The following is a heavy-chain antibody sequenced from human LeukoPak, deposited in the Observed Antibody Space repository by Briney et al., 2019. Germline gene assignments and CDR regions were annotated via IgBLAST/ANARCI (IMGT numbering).Heavy chain of an antibody. CDR2: ISGSGGST. V-gene: IGHV3-23*01. D-gene: IGHD6-19*01. CDR1: GFTFSSHA. CDR3: AKTRSSGWYWGDFDY. Sequence: GGSLRLSCGASGFTFSSHAMSWVRQAPGKGLEWVSAISGSGGSTYYADSVKGRFTISRDNSKNTLYLQMNSLRAEDTAVYYCAKTRSSGWYWGDFDYWGQGTLVTVSS. J-gene: IGHJ4*02.